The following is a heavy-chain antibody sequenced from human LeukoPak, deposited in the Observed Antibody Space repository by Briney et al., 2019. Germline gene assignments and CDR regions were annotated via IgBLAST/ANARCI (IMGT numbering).Heavy chain of an antibody. CDR3: ARVAHYDYIWGSYRPDY. V-gene: IGHV1-2*02. Sequence: ASVKVSCKASGYTFTGYYMHWVRQAPGQGLEWMGWINPNSGGTNYAQKFQGRVTMTRDTSISTAYMELSRLRSDDTAVYYCARVAHYDYIWGSYRPDYWGQGTLVTVSS. D-gene: IGHD3-16*02. CDR2: INPNSGGT. J-gene: IGHJ4*02. CDR1: GYTFTGYY.